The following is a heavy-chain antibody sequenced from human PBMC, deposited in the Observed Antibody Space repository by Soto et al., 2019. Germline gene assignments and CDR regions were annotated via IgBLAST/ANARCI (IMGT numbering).Heavy chain of an antibody. Sequence: PSETLSLTCTVSGGSIRSYYWSWIRQPPGKGLEWIGYIYYSGSTNYNPSLKSRVTISVDTSKNQFSLKLSSVTAADTAVYYCARVGSSGWYGYYYYYGMDVWGQGTTVTVSS. J-gene: IGHJ6*02. CDR2: IYYSGST. CDR3: ARVGSSGWYGYYYYYGMDV. D-gene: IGHD6-19*01. V-gene: IGHV4-59*01. CDR1: GGSIRSYY.